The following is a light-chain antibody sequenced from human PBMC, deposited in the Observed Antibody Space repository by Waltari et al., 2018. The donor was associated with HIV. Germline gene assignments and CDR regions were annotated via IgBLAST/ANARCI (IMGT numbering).Light chain of an antibody. CDR2: EVS. CDR1: SSDVGGYNH. Sequence: QSALTQPASVSGSPGQSITISCTGTSSDVGGYNHVSWYQQHPGKAPKLMIYEVSKRPSGVFNRFSGPKSGNTASLTISGLQAEDEADYYCSSYTSSSTPFVVFGGGTKLTVL. V-gene: IGLV2-14*01. J-gene: IGLJ2*01. CDR3: SSYTSSSTPFVV.